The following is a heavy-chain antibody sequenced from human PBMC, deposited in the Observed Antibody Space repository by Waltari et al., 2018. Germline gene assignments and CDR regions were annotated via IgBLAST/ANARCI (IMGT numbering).Heavy chain of an antibody. Sequence: QVQLQQWGAGLLKPSETLSLTCAVYGGSFSGYYWSWIRQPPGKGLEWIGEINHSGSTNYNPSRRSRVTIAVDTAKNQFALKLSSVTAADTAVYYCARGVIFGVVEGGRFDYWGQGTLVTVSS. V-gene: IGHV4-34*01. J-gene: IGHJ4*02. CDR3: ARGVIFGVVEGGRFDY. D-gene: IGHD3-3*01. CDR1: GGSFSGYY. CDR2: INHSGST.